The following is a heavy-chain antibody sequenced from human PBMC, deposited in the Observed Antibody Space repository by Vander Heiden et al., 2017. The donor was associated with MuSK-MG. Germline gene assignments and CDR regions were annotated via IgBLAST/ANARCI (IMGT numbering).Heavy chain of an antibody. CDR3: ARETAYYDISPYYFDY. V-gene: IGHV4-34*01. Sequence: QVQLQPWGAGLLKPSETLSLTCAVYGGSFSGYYWSWHRQPPGKGLEWIGEINHSGSTNYNPSLKSRVTISVDTSKNQFSLKLSSVTAADTAVYYCARETAYYDISPYYFDYWGQGTLVTVSS. CDR2: INHSGST. CDR1: GGSFSGYY. J-gene: IGHJ4*02. D-gene: IGHD3-9*01.